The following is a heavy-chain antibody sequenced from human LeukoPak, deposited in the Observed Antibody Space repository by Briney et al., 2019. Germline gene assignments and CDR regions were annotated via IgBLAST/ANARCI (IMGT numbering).Heavy chain of an antibody. J-gene: IGHJ6*03. D-gene: IGHD3-16*01. CDR2: MSGSGDGT. V-gene: IGHV3-23*01. CDR1: GFTFSSYA. Sequence: GGSLRLSCAASGFTFSSYAMSWVRQAPGKGLECVSAMSGSGDGTYYADSVKGRFTISRDNSKNTLYLQMNSLRAEDTAVYYCAKMMGQRLYDYCMDVWGKGTTITVSS. CDR3: AKMMGQRLYDYCMDV.